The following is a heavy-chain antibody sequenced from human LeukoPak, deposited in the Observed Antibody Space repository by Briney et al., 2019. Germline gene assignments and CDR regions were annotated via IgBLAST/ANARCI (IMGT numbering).Heavy chain of an antibody. CDR2: ISHRGST. J-gene: IGHJ4*02. CDR3: AREGGCSGGSCSAFDY. Sequence: PSETLSLTCAVSGGSISSSHWWNWVRRPPGKGLEWIGEISHRGSTNYNPSLKSRVSISVDKSNNQFSLRLASVTAADTAVYYCAREGGCSGGSCSAFDYWGQGTLVTVSS. V-gene: IGHV4-4*02. CDR1: GGSISSSHW. D-gene: IGHD2-15*01.